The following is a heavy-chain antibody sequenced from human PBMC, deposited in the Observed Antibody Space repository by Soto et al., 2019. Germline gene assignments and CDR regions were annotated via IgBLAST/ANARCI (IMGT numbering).Heavy chain of an antibody. CDR3: ARTTGYCSGRSCSPGIKYYYNYYMKV. CDR2: VNPNSGNI. J-gene: IGHJ6*03. D-gene: IGHD2-15*01. CDR1: GYTFTSYD. V-gene: IGHV1-8*01. Sequence: QVQLVQSGAEVKKPGASVKVSCKASGYTFTSYDINWVRQATEQGLEWMGWVNPNSGNIGYAQKFQGRVTMTRNTSISTAYMELSSLRFEDTTVYYCARTTGYCSGRSCSPGIKYYYNYYMKVWGKGTTVTVSS.